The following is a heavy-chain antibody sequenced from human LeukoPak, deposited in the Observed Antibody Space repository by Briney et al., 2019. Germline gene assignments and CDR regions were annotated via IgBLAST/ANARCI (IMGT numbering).Heavy chain of an antibody. D-gene: IGHD3-16*02. CDR2: IYHSGST. V-gene: IGHV4-4*02. CDR1: GGSISSSNW. CDR3: ASLGLRLGELSSYYFDY. J-gene: IGHJ4*02. Sequence: SGTLSLTCAVSGGSISSSNWWSWVRQPPGKGLEWIGEIYHSGSTNYNPSPKSRVTISVDKSKNQFSLKLSSVTAADTAVYYCASLGLRLGELSSYYFDYWGQGTPVTVSS.